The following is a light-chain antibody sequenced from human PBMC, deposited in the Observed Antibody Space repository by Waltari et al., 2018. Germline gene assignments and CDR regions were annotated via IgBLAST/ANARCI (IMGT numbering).Light chain of an antibody. CDR2: GKS. Sequence: SSELTQDPAVSVALGQTVRITCQGDRLRKYYASWYQKKPGQAPLLVIYGKSNRPSGIPVRFSGSNSGNTASLTITGAQAEDEADYYCNLWDSSGNLVLFGGGTKVTVL. V-gene: IGLV3-19*01. J-gene: IGLJ2*01. CDR3: NLWDSSGNLVL. CDR1: RLRKYY.